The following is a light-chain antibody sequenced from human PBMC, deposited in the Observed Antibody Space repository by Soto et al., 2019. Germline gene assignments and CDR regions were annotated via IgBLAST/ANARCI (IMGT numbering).Light chain of an antibody. CDR3: QHYNSYSES. CDR1: QTSSGC. J-gene: IGKJ1*01. CDR2: KAS. V-gene: IGKV1-5*03. Sequence: DIQMTQSPSTLSGSVGDRVTISCRASQTSSGCLAWYQQKPGKAPKPLIYKASTLKSGVPSRFSGSGSGTEFTLTISSLQPDDVATYYCQHYNSYSESFGQGTKVDIK.